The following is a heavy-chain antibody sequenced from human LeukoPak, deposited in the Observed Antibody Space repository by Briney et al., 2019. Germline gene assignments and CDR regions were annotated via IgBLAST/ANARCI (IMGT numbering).Heavy chain of an antibody. Sequence: GGSLRLSCAASGFTFSDYYMSWIRQAPGKGLEWVSYISSSGSTIYYADSVKGRFTISRDNAKNSLYLQMNSLRAEDTALYYCARNEFWSGYYVIDWGQGTLVTVSS. V-gene: IGHV3-11*01. CDR1: GFTFSDYY. CDR3: ARNEFWSGYYVID. J-gene: IGHJ4*02. CDR2: ISSSGSTI. D-gene: IGHD3-3*01.